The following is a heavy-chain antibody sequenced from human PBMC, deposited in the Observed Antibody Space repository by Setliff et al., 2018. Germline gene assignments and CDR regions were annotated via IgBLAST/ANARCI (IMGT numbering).Heavy chain of an antibody. V-gene: IGHV1-2*02. CDR3: AREVDLAVAATGY. CDR2: IDPSGDYT. CDR1: GYTFTGYY. Sequence: ASVKVSCKASGYTFTGYYMHWVRQAPGQGLEWMGIIDPSGDYTNYAQKFQGRVTMTRDTSISTAYMELSRLRSDDTAVYYCAREVDLAVAATGYWGQGTLVTVSS. J-gene: IGHJ4*02. D-gene: IGHD6-19*01.